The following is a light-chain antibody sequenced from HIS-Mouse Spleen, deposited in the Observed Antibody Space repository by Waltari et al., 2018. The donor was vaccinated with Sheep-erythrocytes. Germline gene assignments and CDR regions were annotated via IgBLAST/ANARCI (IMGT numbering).Light chain of an antibody. CDR1: QSVSSY. CDR2: GAS. Sequence: EIVLTQSPATLSLSPGEGATLSCRASQSVSSYLAWYQQKPGQAPRLLIYGASTRATGIPARFSGSGSGTEFTLTISSMQSEDFAVYYCQQYNNWPPPYTFGQGTKLEIK. V-gene: IGKV3-15*01. J-gene: IGKJ2*01. CDR3: QQYNNWPPPYT.